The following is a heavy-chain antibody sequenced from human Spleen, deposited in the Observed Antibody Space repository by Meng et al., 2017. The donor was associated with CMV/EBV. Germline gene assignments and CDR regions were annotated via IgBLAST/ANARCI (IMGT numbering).Heavy chain of an antibody. CDR2: INSDGSST. V-gene: IGHV3-74*01. Sequence: GGSLRLSCATSGFTFSFFDMNWVRQAPGKGLVWVSRINSDGSSTTYADSVKGRFTISRANSKNTLFLQMNSLRTEDTAVYYCARVRVVPDAYGMDVWGQGTTVTVSS. CDR1: GFTFSFFD. D-gene: IGHD2-2*01. CDR3: ARVRVVPDAYGMDV. J-gene: IGHJ6*02.